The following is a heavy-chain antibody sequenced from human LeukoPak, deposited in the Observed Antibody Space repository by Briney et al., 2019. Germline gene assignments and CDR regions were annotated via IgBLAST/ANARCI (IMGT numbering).Heavy chain of an antibody. CDR1: GFTFSSYW. CDR2: IREDGSEK. CDR3: ARLNYDFWSGVWEGYYMDV. Sequence: GGSLRLSCAASGFTFSSYWMTWVRQAPGKGLEWVANIREDGSEKYYVDSVKGQFTVSRDNAKNSLYLQVNSLRAEDTAVYYCARLNYDFWSGVWEGYYMDVWGKGTTVTVSS. J-gene: IGHJ6*03. D-gene: IGHD3-3*01. V-gene: IGHV3-7*01.